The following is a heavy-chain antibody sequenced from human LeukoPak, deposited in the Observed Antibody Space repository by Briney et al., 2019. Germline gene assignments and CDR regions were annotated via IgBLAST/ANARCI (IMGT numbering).Heavy chain of an antibody. V-gene: IGHV3-53*01. CDR1: GFSVSSNF. CDR3: AKDASADYGDYDDWFDP. D-gene: IGHD4-17*01. Sequence: GGSLRLSCAASGFSVSSNFMRWVRQAPGKGLEWVSVIYSGGSTYYADSVKGRFTISRDNSKKTLYLQMSSLRAEDTAIYYCAKDASADYGDYDDWFDPWGQGTLVTVSS. CDR2: IYSGGST. J-gene: IGHJ5*02.